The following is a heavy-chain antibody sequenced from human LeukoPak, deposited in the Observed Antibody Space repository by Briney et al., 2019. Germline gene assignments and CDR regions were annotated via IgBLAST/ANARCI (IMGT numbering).Heavy chain of an antibody. V-gene: IGHV3-33*01. D-gene: IGHD1-26*01. CDR1: GFTFSSYA. CDR3: ARDPFRYSGTSVQVEREY. CDR2: IWYDGSKK. J-gene: IGHJ4*02. Sequence: GRSLRLSCEASGFTFSSYAMHWVRQAPGKGLEWMAVIWYDGSKKYYADSVKGRFTISRDNSKNTLYLQMNSLRAEDTAVYYCARDPFRYSGTSVQVEREYWGQGTLVTVSS.